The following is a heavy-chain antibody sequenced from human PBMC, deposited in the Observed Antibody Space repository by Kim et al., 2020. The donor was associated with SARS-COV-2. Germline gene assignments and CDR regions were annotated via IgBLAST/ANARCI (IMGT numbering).Heavy chain of an antibody. CDR3: ARPSQYSSGWYSSYYYGMDV. D-gene: IGHD6-19*01. CDR1: GFTFSSYG. V-gene: IGHV3-33*01. J-gene: IGHJ6*02. Sequence: GGSLRLSCAASGFTFSSYGMHWVRQAPGKGLEWVAVIWYDGSNKYYADSVKGRFTISRDNSKNTLYLQMNSLRAEDTAVYYCARPSQYSSGWYSSYYYGMDVWGQGTTVTVSS. CDR2: IWYDGSNK.